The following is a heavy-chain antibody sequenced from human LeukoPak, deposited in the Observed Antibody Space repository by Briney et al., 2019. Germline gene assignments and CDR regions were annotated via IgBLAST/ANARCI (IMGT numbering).Heavy chain of an antibody. V-gene: IGHV1-69*04. CDR2: IIPILGIA. CDR3: ARDMPSVTYYYDSSASLGDAFDI. Sequence: SVKVSCEASGGTFSSYAISWVRQAPGQGLEWMGRIIPILGIANYAQKFQGRVTITADKSTSTAYMELSSLRSEDTAVYYCARDMPSVTYYYDSSASLGDAFDIWGQGTMVTVSS. J-gene: IGHJ3*02. D-gene: IGHD3-22*01. CDR1: GGTFSSYA.